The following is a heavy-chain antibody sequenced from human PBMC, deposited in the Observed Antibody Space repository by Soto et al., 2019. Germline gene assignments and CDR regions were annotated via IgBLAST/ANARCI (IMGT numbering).Heavy chain of an antibody. J-gene: IGHJ4*02. V-gene: IGHV3-7*03. CDR2: IKQDGSEK. CDR3: ARRIQLWGPHFDS. CDR1: GLTFSSYW. D-gene: IGHD5-18*01. Sequence: PXECLSLSCAASGLTFSSYWVSWVRQAPGKGLEWVANIKQDGSEKYYVDSVKGRFTISRDNAKNSLYLQMNSLRAEDAAVYYCARRIQLWGPHFDSWGQGTLVTVSS.